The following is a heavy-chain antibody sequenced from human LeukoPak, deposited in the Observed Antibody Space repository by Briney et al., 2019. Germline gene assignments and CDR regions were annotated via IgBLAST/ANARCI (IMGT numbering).Heavy chain of an antibody. CDR1: GASISSYY. J-gene: IGHJ6*02. D-gene: IGHD4-17*01. CDR3: AREAWVSGDSRYRYYGIDV. V-gene: IGHV4-59*01. CDR2: IDYSGST. Sequence: SEPLSLTCTVSGASISSYYWSWIRQPPGKGLEWIGYIDYSGSTNYTPSLKSRVTISVDTSKNQSSLKLSSVTAADTALYYCAREAWVSGDSRYRYYGIDVWGQGTTVTVSS.